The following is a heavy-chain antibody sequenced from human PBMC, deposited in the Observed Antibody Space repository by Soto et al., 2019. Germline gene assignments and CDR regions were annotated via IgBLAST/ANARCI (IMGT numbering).Heavy chain of an antibody. J-gene: IGHJ6*02. Sequence: LSETLSLTCAVYGGSFSGYYWSWIRQPPGKGLEWIGEINHSGSTNYNPSLKSRVTISVDTSKNQFSLKLSSVTAADTAVYYCARGARITIFGVVIRYYYYYGMDVWGQGTTVTVSS. V-gene: IGHV4-34*01. CDR1: GGSFSGYY. CDR3: ARGARITIFGVVIRYYYYYGMDV. D-gene: IGHD3-3*01. CDR2: INHSGST.